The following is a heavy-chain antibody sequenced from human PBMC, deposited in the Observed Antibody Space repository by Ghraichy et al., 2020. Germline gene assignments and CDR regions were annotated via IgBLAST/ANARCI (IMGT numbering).Heavy chain of an antibody. Sequence: GGSLRLSCAASGFTFSWYYMSWVRQAPGKGLEWVANLNQDGSEKNYVDSVKGRFDISRDNAKNSLYLQMNGLRAEDTAIYYCARDSGSCNGCACDIWGQGTMVMVSS. D-gene: IGHD5-12*01. J-gene: IGHJ3*02. CDR2: LNQDGSEK. CDR1: GFTFSWYY. CDR3: ARDSGSCNGCACDI. V-gene: IGHV3-7*03.